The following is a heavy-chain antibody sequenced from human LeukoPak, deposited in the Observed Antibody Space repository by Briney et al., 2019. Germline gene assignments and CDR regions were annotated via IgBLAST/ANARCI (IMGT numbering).Heavy chain of an antibody. Sequence: SVKVSCKASGGTFSSYAISWVRQAPGQGLERMGRIIPILGIANYAQKFQGRVTITADKSTSTAYMELSSLRSEDTAVYYCARVLPAADPVLDYWGQGTLVTVSS. J-gene: IGHJ4*02. V-gene: IGHV1-69*04. D-gene: IGHD2-2*01. CDR3: ARVLPAADPVLDY. CDR2: IIPILGIA. CDR1: GGTFSSYA.